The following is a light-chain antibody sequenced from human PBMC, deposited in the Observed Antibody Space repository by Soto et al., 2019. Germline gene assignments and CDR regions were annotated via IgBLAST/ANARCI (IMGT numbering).Light chain of an antibody. Sequence: QSALTQPPSASGSPGQSVTISCTGTPSDVGGSNSVSWYQQHPGKAPNLMIYDVNKRPSGVPDRFSGSKSGNTASLTVSGLQAADEAYYFCSSYAPSDVVFGGVTQLTVL. V-gene: IGLV2-8*01. J-gene: IGLJ2*01. CDR3: SSYAPSDVV. CDR1: PSDVGGSNS. CDR2: DVN.